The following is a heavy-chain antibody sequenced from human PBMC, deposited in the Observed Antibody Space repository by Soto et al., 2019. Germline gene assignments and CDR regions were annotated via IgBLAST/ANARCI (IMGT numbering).Heavy chain of an antibody. CDR2: IDSSGST. J-gene: IGHJ4*02. CDR3: AREGYSSRWNPIDY. V-gene: IGHV4-59*01. CDR1: GVSISLYY. D-gene: IGHD6-13*01. Sequence: SETLSLTCTVSGVSISLYYWSWIRQPPGKGLEWIAYIDSSGSTKYNPSLKSRVTISLDTSRNQLSLKLNSVTAADTAVYYCAREGYSSRWNPIDYWGQGTQVTVSS.